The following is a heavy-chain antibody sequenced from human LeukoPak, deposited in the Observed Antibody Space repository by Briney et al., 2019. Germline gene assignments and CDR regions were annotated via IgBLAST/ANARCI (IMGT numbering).Heavy chain of an antibody. CDR2: ISGSGGTT. CDR1: GFTFSSYS. Sequence: GSLRLSCVASGFTFSSYSMSWVRQAPGKGLEGVSGISGSGGTTYYADSVKGRFTISRDDSKSTMYLQMNNLRVEDTAVYYCAKSRVATGTFYFDYWGQGTLVTVSS. V-gene: IGHV3-23*01. CDR3: AKSRVATGTFYFDY. D-gene: IGHD6-13*01. J-gene: IGHJ4*02.